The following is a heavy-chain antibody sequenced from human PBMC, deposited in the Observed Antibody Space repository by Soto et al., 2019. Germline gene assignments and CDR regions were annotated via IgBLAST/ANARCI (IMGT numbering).Heavy chain of an antibody. D-gene: IGHD3-22*01. J-gene: IGHJ5*02. CDR3: AREVVLNYDSSGYSISWFDP. CDR1: GFTFSSYA. Sequence: PGESLKISCAASGFTFSSYAMHWVRQAPGKGLEWVAVISYDGSNKYYADSVKGRFTISRDNSKNTLYLQMSSLRAEDTAVYYCAREVVLNYDSSGYSISWFDPWGQGTLVTVSS. V-gene: IGHV3-30-3*01. CDR2: ISYDGSNK.